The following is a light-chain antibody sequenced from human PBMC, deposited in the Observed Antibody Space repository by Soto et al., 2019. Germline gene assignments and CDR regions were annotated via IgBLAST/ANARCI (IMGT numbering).Light chain of an antibody. CDR2: GAS. V-gene: IGKV3-15*01. CDR3: QQYNNWPLT. Sequence: EIVMTQSPATLSVSPGERAALSCRACQRISLSYNLALYQQKPGQAPRLLIYGASTRATGVPARFSGSGSGTEFTLTISNMQSEDFALYFCQQYNNWPLTFGGGTKVDIK. J-gene: IGKJ4*01. CDR1: QRISLSYN.